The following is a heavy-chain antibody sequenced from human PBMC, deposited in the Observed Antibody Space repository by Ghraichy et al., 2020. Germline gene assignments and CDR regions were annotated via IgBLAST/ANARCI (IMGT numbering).Heavy chain of an antibody. J-gene: IGHJ6*02. CDR1: GGSIRSSSYY. CDR2: IFYSGTT. Sequence: SETLSLTCTVSGGSIRSSSYYWGWIRQSPGKGLEWIGSIFYSGTTYYNQALMSRVTISVDTSKNHFSLKVTSVTTAETAVYYCATERRHWLAGQYSFYATDAGGPGTTVTVSS. D-gene: IGHD6-19*01. CDR3: ATERRHWLAGQYSFYATDA. V-gene: IGHV4-39*07.